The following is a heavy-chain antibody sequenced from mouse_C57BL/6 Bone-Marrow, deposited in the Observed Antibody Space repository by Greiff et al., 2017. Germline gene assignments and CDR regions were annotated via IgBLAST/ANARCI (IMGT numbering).Heavy chain of an antibody. CDR2: INYDGSST. D-gene: IGHD1-1*01. CDR3: ARGGYGSSAFAY. J-gene: IGHJ3*01. Sequence: EVKLVESEGGLVQPGSSMKLSCTASGFTFSDYYMAWVRQVPEKGLEWVANINYDGSSTYYLDSLKSRFIISRDNAKNILYLQMSSLKSEGTATYYCARGGYGSSAFAYWGQGTLVTVSA. CDR1: GFTFSDYY. V-gene: IGHV5-16*01.